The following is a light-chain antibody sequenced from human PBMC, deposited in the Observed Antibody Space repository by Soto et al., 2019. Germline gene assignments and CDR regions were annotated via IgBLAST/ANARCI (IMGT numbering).Light chain of an antibody. Sequence: EIVMTQSPDTLSVSPGERVTLSCRASQSVSSDLAWYQQKPGQAPRLLIYGASTRATDIAARFSGSGSGTEFTLTISSLQSEDFAVYYCQQYYGTPWTFGQGTKVEIK. CDR1: QSVSSD. J-gene: IGKJ1*01. CDR3: QQYYGTPWT. CDR2: GAS. V-gene: IGKV3-15*01.